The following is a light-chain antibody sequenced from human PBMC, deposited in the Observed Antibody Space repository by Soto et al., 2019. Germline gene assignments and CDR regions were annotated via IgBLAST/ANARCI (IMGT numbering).Light chain of an antibody. J-gene: IGKJ5*01. V-gene: IGKV1-39*01. CDR1: QHINNY. Sequence: DIQMTQSPSSLSASVGDRVTVTCRTSQHINNYLNWYQQKPGKAPKLLIYSASSVQSGVPLRFSGSVSGTDFTLTITSLQPEDFPTYYCEQTYSTPVTFGQGTRLEVK. CDR3: EQTYSTPVT. CDR2: SAS.